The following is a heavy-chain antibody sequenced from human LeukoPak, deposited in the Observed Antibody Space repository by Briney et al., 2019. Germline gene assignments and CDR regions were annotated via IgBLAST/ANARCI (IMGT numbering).Heavy chain of an antibody. CDR2: FDPEDGET. Sequence: ASVKLSCKVSGYTLTELSMHWVRQAPGKGLGGMGGFDPEDGETIYEQKFQGRGTMTEDTSTDTAYMELSSLRYEDTAVYYCATDLGSGDGIDPWGQGTLVTVSS. CDR1: GYTLTELS. J-gene: IGHJ5*02. CDR3: ATDLGSGDGIDP. D-gene: IGHD3-10*02. V-gene: IGHV1-24*01.